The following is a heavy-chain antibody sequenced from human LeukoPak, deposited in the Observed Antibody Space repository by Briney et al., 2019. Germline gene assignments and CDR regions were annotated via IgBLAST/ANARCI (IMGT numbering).Heavy chain of an antibody. Sequence: PGGSLRLSCAASGFTFSNAWMNWVRQAPGKGLEWVGRIKSKTDGGTTDYAAPVKGRFTISRDDSKNTLYLQMNSLKTEDTAVYYFTTGNYYDSSGYYYSFAYWGQEPLVTVSS. CDR2: IKSKTDGGTT. CDR3: TTGNYYDSSGYYYSFAY. D-gene: IGHD3-22*01. J-gene: IGHJ4*02. V-gene: IGHV3-15*07. CDR1: GFTFSNAW.